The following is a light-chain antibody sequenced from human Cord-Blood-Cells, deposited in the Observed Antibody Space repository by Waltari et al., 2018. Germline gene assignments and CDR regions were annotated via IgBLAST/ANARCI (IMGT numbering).Light chain of an antibody. J-gene: IGLJ1*01. V-gene: IGLV2-14*03. CDR3: SSYTSSSTLV. CDR1: SSDVGGYNY. CDR2: DVS. Sequence: QSALTQPASVSGSPGQSITISCTGTSSDVGGYNYVSWYQQPPGKAPNLMIYDVSNRPSGVSNRCSGSKSGNTASLTISGLQAEDEADYYCSSYTSSSTLVFGTGTKVTVL.